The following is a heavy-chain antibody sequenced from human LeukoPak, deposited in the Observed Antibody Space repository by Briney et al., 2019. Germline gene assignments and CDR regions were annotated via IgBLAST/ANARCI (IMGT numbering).Heavy chain of an antibody. Sequence: PGGSLRLSCATSGFTFSSYNMNWVRQAPGKGLEWVSFISSNGKTIHYADSVKGRFTISRDNAKNSLYLQMGSLRDDDTAVYHCATGSYSSGVNYWGQGTLVTVSS. CDR1: GFTFSSYN. CDR2: ISSNGKTI. CDR3: ATGSYSSGVNY. D-gene: IGHD6-19*01. J-gene: IGHJ4*02. V-gene: IGHV3-48*02.